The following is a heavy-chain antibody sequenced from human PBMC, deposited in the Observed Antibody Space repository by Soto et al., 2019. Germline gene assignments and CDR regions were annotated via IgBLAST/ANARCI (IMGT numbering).Heavy chain of an antibody. V-gene: IGHV3-30-3*01. CDR3: PRDGWTYVDRDAFDI. CDR2: ISYDGSNK. CDR1: GFTFSSYA. Sequence: LRLSCAASGFTFSSYAMHWVRQAPGKGLEWVAVISYDGSNKYYADSVKGRFTISRDNSKNTLYLQMNSLRAEDTAVYYCPRDGWTYVDRDAFDIWGQGXMVTV. D-gene: IGHD1-7*01. J-gene: IGHJ3*02.